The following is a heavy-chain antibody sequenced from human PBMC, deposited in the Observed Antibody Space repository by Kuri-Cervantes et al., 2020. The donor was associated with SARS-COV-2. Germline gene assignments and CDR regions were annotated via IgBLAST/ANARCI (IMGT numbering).Heavy chain of an antibody. CDR2: ISAYNGNT. D-gene: IGHD1-1*01. CDR1: VGTFSSYA. CDR3: ARFRVQLERRHPLSWFDP. J-gene: IGHJ5*02. Sequence: ASVKVSCKASVGTFSSYAISWVRQAPGQGLEWMGWISAYNGNTNYAQKLQGRVTMTTDTSTSTAYMELRSLRSDDTAVYYCARFRVQLERRHPLSWFDPWGQGTLVTVSS. V-gene: IGHV1-18*01.